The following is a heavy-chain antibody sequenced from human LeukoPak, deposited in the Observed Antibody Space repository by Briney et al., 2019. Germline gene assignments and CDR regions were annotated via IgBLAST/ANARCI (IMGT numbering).Heavy chain of an antibody. D-gene: IGHD2-15*01. V-gene: IGHV3-33*01. CDR3: AREAGSGHDAFDI. CDR1: GFTFSSYG. Sequence: GGSLRLSCAASGFTFSSYGMHWVRQAPGKGLGWVAVIWYDGSNKYYADSVKGRFTISRDNSKNTLYLQMNSLRAEDTAVYYCAREAGSGHDAFDIWGQGTMVTVSS. CDR2: IWYDGSNK. J-gene: IGHJ3*02.